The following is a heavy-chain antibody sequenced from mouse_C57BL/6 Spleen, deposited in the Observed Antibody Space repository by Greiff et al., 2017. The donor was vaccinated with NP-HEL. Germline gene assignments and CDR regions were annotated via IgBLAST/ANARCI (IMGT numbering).Heavy chain of an antibody. CDR1: GYTFTSYW. J-gene: IGHJ3*01. CDR3: ARSYYYGSSRAAY. V-gene: IGHV1-55*01. CDR2: IYPGSGST. Sequence: VQLQQPGAELVKPGASVKMSCKASGYTFTSYWITWVKQRPGQGLAWIGDIYPGSGSTNYNAQFKSKATLTVDTSASTADMQLSSLTSEDSAVYYCARSYYYGSSRAAYWGQGTLVTVSA. D-gene: IGHD1-1*01.